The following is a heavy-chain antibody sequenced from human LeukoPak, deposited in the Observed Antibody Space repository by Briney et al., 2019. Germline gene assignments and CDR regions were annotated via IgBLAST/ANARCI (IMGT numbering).Heavy chain of an antibody. CDR3: AKASDILGSGYYAFEH. J-gene: IGHJ4*02. V-gene: IGHV1-2*02. Sequence: ASVKVSCKASGYTFTSYGLSWVRQAPGQGLEWMGWINPNSGGTTYAQNFQGRVTMTRDTSIRAVSMELSSLTSDDTAVYYCAKASDILGSGYYAFEHWGQGTLVTISS. CDR2: INPNSGGT. CDR1: GYTFTSYG. D-gene: IGHD3-22*01.